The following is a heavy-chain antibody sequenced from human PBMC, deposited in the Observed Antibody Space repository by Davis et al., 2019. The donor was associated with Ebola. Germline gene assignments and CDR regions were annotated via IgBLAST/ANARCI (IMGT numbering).Heavy chain of an antibody. CDR2: LGTSADT. CDR1: GFVFNSYV. V-gene: IGHV3-23*01. CDR3: AKDTSNIWFDI. D-gene: IGHD1-26*01. J-gene: IGHJ3*02. Sequence: GESLKISCAASGFVFNSYVMSWVRQAPGKGLEWVSTLGTSADTYYADSVKGRFTISRDNSKNTLYLQMNGLRVEDTAIYYCAKDTSNIWFDIWGQGTNVTVSS.